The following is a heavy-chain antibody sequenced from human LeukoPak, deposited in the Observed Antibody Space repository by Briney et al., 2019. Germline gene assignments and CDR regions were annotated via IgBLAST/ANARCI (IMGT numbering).Heavy chain of an antibody. V-gene: IGHV4-59*01. CDR2: IYYTGST. CDR3: ARDRWFDT. J-gene: IGHJ5*02. CDR1: GGSINGYY. Sequence: PSGTLSLTCTASGGSINGYYWNWIRQPPGKGLEWIGYIYYTGSTNYNPSLKSRVTISLDTSKNQFSLKPSSVTAADTAVYYCARDRWFDTWGQGTLVTVSS.